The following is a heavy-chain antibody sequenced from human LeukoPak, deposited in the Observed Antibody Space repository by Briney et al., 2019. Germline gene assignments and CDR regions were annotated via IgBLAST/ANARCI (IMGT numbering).Heavy chain of an antibody. Sequence: ASVKLSCKASGYTFTSCDMSWVRQAPGQGLEWMGWISAYNGNTNYAQKLQGRVTMTTNTSTSTAYMELRSPRSDDTAVYYCVGGTNLDYWGQGTLVTVSS. CDR2: ISAYNGNT. CDR1: GYTFTSCD. J-gene: IGHJ4*02. V-gene: IGHV1-18*01. D-gene: IGHD1-7*01. CDR3: VGGTNLDY.